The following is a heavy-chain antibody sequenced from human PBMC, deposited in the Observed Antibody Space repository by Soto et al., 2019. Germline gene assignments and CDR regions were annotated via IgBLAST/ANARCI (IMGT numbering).Heavy chain of an antibody. V-gene: IGHV3-33*01. CDR3: ASRVGAVDY. D-gene: IGHD3-16*01. CDR2: IYHDGSNK. J-gene: IGHJ4*02. CDR1: GFTFSSFV. Sequence: QVQLVESGGGGVQPGRSLRLSCATSGFTFSSFVMHWVRQAPGKGLEWVAVIYHDGSNKYYADSVKGRFTISRDNSKSTLYLQMNSLRAEYTAVYYCASRVGAVDYWGQGTLVTVSS.